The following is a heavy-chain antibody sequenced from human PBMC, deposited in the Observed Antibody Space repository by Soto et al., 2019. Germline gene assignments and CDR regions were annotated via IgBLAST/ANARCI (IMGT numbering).Heavy chain of an antibody. D-gene: IGHD6-13*01. V-gene: IGHV6-1*01. J-gene: IGHJ3*02. CDR2: TYYRSKWSN. CDR3: ARGRHSSFDI. CDR1: GDCLLTNGVA. Sequence: QVQLQQSGPGLMETSQTRALTCAISGDCLLTNGVAWNWIRLSPSRGLEWLGRTYYRSKWSNDYPISLKSRITINPDTSKNQFSLQLTYVTPEDTAVYFCARGRHSSFDIWGQGTMVTVSS.